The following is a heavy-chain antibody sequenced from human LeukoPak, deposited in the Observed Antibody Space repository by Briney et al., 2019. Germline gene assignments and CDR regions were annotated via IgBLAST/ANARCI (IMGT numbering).Heavy chain of an antibody. CDR1: GYSITSDYY. J-gene: IGHJ4*02. CDR2: IYHSGNT. Sequence: SETLSLTCSVSGYSITSDYYWGWIRQPPGKGLEWVGSIYHSGNTYYNPSPSLKSRITISVDTSKRQFSLSLGSVTAADTAIYYCARDRATTTEGFDYWGQGTLVTVSS. D-gene: IGHD1-26*01. V-gene: IGHV4-38-2*02. CDR3: ARDRATTTEGFDY.